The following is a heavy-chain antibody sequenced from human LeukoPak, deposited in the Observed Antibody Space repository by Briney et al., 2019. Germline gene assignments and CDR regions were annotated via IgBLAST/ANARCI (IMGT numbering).Heavy chain of an antibody. Sequence: SETLSLTCTVSGGSISSYYWSWIRQPPGKGLEWIGCIYYSGYTNYKSSLKSRVTILVDTSKNQFSLKLSSVTAADTAVYYCARTTMVRGTYYMDVWGKGTTVTVSS. CDR1: GGSISSYY. CDR2: IYYSGYT. CDR3: ARTTMVRGTYYMDV. J-gene: IGHJ6*03. V-gene: IGHV4-59*01. D-gene: IGHD3-10*01.